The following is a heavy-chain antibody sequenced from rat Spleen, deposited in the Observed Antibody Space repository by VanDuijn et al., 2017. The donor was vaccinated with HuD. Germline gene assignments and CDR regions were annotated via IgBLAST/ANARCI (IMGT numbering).Heavy chain of an antibody. Sequence: EVELVESGGGLVQPGRSLKISCVASGFSFKNYWMTWIRQAPGKGLEWVASITNSGGSTYYPDSVKGRFTISRDNAKSTVNLQMNSLRSEDTATYYCARSVFDYWGQGVMVTVSS. CDR2: ITNSGGST. J-gene: IGHJ2*01. CDR1: GFSFKNYW. V-gene: IGHV5-31*01. CDR3: ARSVFDY.